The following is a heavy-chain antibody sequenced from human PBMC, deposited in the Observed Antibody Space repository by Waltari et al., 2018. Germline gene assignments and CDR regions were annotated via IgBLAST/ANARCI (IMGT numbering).Heavy chain of an antibody. CDR2: FFPSDGGT. Sequence: QVQLVQSGAEVRKPGASVNVSCQTSGYIFSTNYIHWLRQAPGQGLEWMGVFFPSDGGTTYAQKFQGRVTMTSDTSTSTVYMELSSLRSEDTAVYYCARRSLLRFLDYWGQGTLVTVSS. D-gene: IGHD3-3*01. CDR1: GYIFSTNY. V-gene: IGHV1-46*01. J-gene: IGHJ4*02. CDR3: ARRSLLRFLDY.